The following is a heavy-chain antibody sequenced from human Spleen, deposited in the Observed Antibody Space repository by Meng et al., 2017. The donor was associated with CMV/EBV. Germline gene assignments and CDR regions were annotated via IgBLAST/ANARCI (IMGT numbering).Heavy chain of an antibody. Sequence: LSLICAASGFTFSSYWMHWVRQAPGKGLEWVSSISDSSGNTYYADSVKGRFTISRDNSKNTLYLQMNSLRAEDTAVFYCAKDFGRSLGYFDYWGQGTLVTVSS. CDR3: AKDFGRSLGYFDY. J-gene: IGHJ4*02. CDR2: ISDSSGNT. D-gene: IGHD1-26*01. V-gene: IGHV3-23*01. CDR1: GFTFSSYW.